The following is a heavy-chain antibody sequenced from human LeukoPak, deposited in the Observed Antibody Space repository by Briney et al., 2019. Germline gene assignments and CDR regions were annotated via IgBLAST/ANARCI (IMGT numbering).Heavy chain of an antibody. CDR3: AKDWTTVKRGVFDY. J-gene: IGHJ4*02. CDR1: GLTFSSYA. D-gene: IGHD4-17*01. CDR2: ISGSGSRT. V-gene: IGHV3-23*01. Sequence: PGGSLRLSCAASGLTFSSYAMGSVRQAPAKGLEWVSAISGSGSRTYYAQSVKGRFTISRDNPKNPLYLQMNSRRPDDTAVYYCAKDWTTVKRGVFDYWGQGTLVTVSS.